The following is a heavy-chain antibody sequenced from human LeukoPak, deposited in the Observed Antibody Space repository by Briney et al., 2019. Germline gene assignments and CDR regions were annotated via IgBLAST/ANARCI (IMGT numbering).Heavy chain of an antibody. V-gene: IGHV3-11*01. D-gene: IGHD6-6*01. Sequence: GGSLRLSCAASRFTFSDYYMSWIRQAPGKGLEWGSYISSSGSTIYYAESVKGRFTISRDNDKNSLYLQMNSLRAEDTAVYYCARFRIAARPSFFDYWGQGTLVTVSS. CDR3: ARFRIAARPSFFDY. CDR1: RFTFSDYY. CDR2: ISSSGSTI. J-gene: IGHJ4*02.